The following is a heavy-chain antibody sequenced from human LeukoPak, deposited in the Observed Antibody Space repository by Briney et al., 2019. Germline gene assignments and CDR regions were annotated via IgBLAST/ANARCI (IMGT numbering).Heavy chain of an antibody. CDR1: EFTFSSYG. J-gene: IGHJ3*02. D-gene: IGHD3-22*01. CDR3: AKAGVTMIEGDAFDI. V-gene: IGHV3-23*01. Sequence: GGSLRLSCAASEFTFSSYGMSWVRQAPGKGLEWVSAISDSGGSTNYADSVKGRFTISRDNAKNTLYLQMNSLRAEDTAVYYCAKAGVTMIEGDAFDIWGQGTMVTVSS. CDR2: ISDSGGST.